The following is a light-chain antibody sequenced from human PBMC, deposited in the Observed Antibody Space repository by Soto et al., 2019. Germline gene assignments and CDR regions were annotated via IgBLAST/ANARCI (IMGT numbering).Light chain of an antibody. CDR3: SSYTTSNTRQIV. Sequence: QSLLTQPASVSGSPGQSITISCTGTSSGVGGYNYVSWYQHHPGKAPKLIIYDVTNRPSGVSNPFSGFKSGNTASLTISGLQPEDEADYYCSSYTTSNTRQIVFGTGTKVTVL. CDR2: DVT. CDR1: SSGVGGYNY. J-gene: IGLJ1*01. V-gene: IGLV2-14*03.